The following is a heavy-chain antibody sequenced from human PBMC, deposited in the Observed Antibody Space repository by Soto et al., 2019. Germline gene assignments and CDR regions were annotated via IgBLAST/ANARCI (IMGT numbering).Heavy chain of an antibody. CDR2: ISAHTGSS. Sequence: QVQLGQSGVEVKKPGPSVKVSCRASGSTFPSLGRTWGGRAPGKGLEWMGWISAHTGSSEYAQRFQGRVTMTTDRSTSTAYMELRSLRSDDTAVYYCARAFFYQGSDSRGYSFDAFDFWGPGTLVTVSS. CDR1: GSTFPSLG. D-gene: IGHD3-22*01. CDR3: ARAFFYQGSDSRGYSFDAFDF. V-gene: IGHV1-18*01. J-gene: IGHJ3*01.